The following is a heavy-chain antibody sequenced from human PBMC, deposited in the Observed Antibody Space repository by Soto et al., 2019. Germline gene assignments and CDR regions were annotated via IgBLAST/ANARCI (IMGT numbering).Heavy chain of an antibody. J-gene: IGHJ4*02. CDR1: GFTFSSYG. D-gene: IGHD3-3*01. CDR3: AKDASPPYDFWSGYYDY. V-gene: IGHV3-30*18. CDR2: ISYDGSNK. Sequence: LSLTCAASGFTFSSYGMHWVRQAPGKGLEWVAVISYDGSNKYYAHSVKGRFTISRDNSKNTLYLQMNSLRAEDTTVYYCAKDASPPYDFWSGYYDYWGQGTLVTVSS.